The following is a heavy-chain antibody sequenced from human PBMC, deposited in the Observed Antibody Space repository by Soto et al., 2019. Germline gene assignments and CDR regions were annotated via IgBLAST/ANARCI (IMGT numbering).Heavy chain of an antibody. V-gene: IGHV1-2*02. CDR3: ARAVPVASHYGMDV. D-gene: IGHD2-2*01. Sequence: SVKVCLKDSGYTFRAYYMHWVRQAPGQGLEWMGWINPNYGVTNYAQKFQGRVTMTRDTSISTTYMELSRLRSDDTAVYYCARAVPVASHYGMDVWGQGTTVTVSS. J-gene: IGHJ6*02. CDR2: INPNYGVT. CDR1: GYTFRAYY.